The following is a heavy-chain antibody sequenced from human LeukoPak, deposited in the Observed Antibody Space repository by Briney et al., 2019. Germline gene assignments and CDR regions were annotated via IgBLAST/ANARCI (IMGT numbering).Heavy chain of an antibody. V-gene: IGHV4-59*08. CDR2: VYPGGSI. CDR1: GGSLSAHY. CDR3: ARHSTSIAAAGGYYFDY. Sequence: SETLSLTCTVSGGSLSAHYWSWIRQPPGQGLEWIGYVYPGGSIRYNPSLKSRVIMSVDTSKNQFSLKLSSVTAADTAVYYCARHSTSIAAAGGYYFDYWGQGTLVTVSS. D-gene: IGHD6-13*01. J-gene: IGHJ4*02.